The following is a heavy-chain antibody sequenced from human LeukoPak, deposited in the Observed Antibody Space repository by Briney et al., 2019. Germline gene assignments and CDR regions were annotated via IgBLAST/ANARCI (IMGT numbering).Heavy chain of an antibody. V-gene: IGHV1-8*03. Sequence: ASVKVSCKASGYTFTSYDINWVRQATGQGLEWMGWMNPNSGNTGYAQKFQGRVTITRHTSISTAYMELSSLRSEDTAVYYCARAVRGVVVVPAATIGRDYYYYMDVWGKGTTVTVSS. CDR2: MNPNSGNT. CDR3: ARAVRGVVVVPAATIGRDYYYYMDV. CDR1: GYTFTSYD. J-gene: IGHJ6*03. D-gene: IGHD2-2*01.